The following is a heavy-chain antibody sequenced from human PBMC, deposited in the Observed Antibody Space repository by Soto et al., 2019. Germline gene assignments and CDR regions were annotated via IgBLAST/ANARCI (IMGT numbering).Heavy chain of an antibody. CDR3: VRSPRNSTSWYFFDY. D-gene: IGHD6-13*01. J-gene: IGHJ4*02. V-gene: IGHV5-10-1*01. Sequence: PGESLKISCKGSGYRFTSYWINWVRQMSGKGLEWMGRIDPSDSYTNYSPSFQGHVTISADKSISTAYLQWSSLKASDTAIYYCVRSPRNSTSWYFFDYWGQGTLVTVSS. CDR1: GYRFTSYW. CDR2: IDPSDSYT.